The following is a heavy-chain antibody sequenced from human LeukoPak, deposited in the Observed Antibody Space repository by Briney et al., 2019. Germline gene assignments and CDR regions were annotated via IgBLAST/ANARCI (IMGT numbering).Heavy chain of an antibody. J-gene: IGHJ4*02. V-gene: IGHV3-7*03. Sequence: GGSLRLSCAASGFTFSSYWMNWARQAPGKGLEWVANIKGDRSEKFYVDSVKGRFTISRDNAKNSLYLQMGSLRAEDTAVYYCARVFGNRNDFDYWGQGTLVTVAS. CDR3: ARVFGNRNDFDY. CDR1: GFTFSSYW. D-gene: IGHD3-10*01. CDR2: IKGDRSEK.